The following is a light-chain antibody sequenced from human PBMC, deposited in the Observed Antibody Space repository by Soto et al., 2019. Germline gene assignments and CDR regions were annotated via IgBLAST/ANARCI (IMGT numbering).Light chain of an antibody. CDR2: GAS. CDR1: QSITNNY. J-gene: IGKJ5*01. Sequence: EIELTQSPGTLSLSPGERATLPCRASQSITNNYLAWYQQKPGRAHRLLIYGASSRATGIPDRFSGSGSGTDFTLTISRLEPEDFAVYYCQQYNNWPITFAQGTRLEIK. CDR3: QQYNNWPIT. V-gene: IGKV3-20*01.